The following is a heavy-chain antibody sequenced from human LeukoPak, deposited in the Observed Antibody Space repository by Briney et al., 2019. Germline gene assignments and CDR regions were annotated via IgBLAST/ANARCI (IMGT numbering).Heavy chain of an antibody. Sequence: GGSLRLSCAASGFTFSSYWMSWVRQAPGKGLEWVANIKQDGSEKYYVDSVKGRFTISRDNAKNSLYLQMNSLRAEDTAVYYCARDLTDDFWSGYHFDFWGQGNLVTVSS. CDR3: ARDLTDDFWSGYHFDF. J-gene: IGHJ4*02. CDR2: IKQDGSEK. V-gene: IGHV3-7*03. CDR1: GFTFSSYW. D-gene: IGHD3-3*01.